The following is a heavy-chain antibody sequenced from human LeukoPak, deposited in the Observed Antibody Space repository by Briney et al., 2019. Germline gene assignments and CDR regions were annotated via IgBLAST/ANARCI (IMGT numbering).Heavy chain of an antibody. CDR3: ARGGTLFTFFDS. CDR1: GGSISSDDYY. J-gene: IGHJ4*02. Sequence: SETLSLTCTESGGSISSDDYYWNWIRPPAGRGLEWIGRIYITRNTMYNPSLESRVRMSIDTYKNQVSLTVKSVTAADTAVYYCARGGTLFTFFDSWGQGTLVTVSS. CDR2: IYITRNT. V-gene: IGHV4-61*02.